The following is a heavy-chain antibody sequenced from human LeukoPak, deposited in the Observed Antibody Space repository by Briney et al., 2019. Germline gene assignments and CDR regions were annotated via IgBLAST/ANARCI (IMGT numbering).Heavy chain of an antibody. CDR2: IYHSGST. Sequence: SETLSLTCAVSGYSISSAYYWGWIRQPPGKGLEWIGGIYHSGSTYYNPSLKSRVTISVDTSKNQFSLKLTSVTAADTAVYYCARHQGSGSSPFDYWGQGTLVTVSS. CDR3: ARHQGSGSSPFDY. CDR1: GYSISSAYY. V-gene: IGHV4-38-2*01. D-gene: IGHD3-10*01. J-gene: IGHJ4*02.